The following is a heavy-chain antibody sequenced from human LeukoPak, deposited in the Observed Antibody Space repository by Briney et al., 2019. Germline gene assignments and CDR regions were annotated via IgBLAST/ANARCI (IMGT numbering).Heavy chain of an antibody. V-gene: IGHV4-34*01. CDR3: ARLCGGSCYSVPD. D-gene: IGHD2-15*01. CDR2: INHSGST. J-gene: IGHJ4*02. CDR1: GGSFSVYY. Sequence: SETLSLTCAVYGGSFSVYYWSWIRQPPGKGLEWIGEINHSGSTNYNPSLKSRVTISVDTSKNQFSLKLSSVTAADTAVYYCARLCGGSCYSVPDWGQGTLVTVSS.